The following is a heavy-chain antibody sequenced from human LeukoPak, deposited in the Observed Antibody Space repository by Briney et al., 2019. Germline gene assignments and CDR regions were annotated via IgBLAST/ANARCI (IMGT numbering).Heavy chain of an antibody. D-gene: IGHD4-11*01. V-gene: IGHV4-59*01. CDR1: GGFISSYY. Sequence: NPSETLSLTCTVSGGFISSYYWSWIRQPPGKELEWIGYLYYSGSTNYNPSFKSRVTMSVDTSKNQFSLKLNSMTAADTAVYFCARGRYSDYGFDYWGRGTLVTVSS. CDR3: ARGRYSDYGFDY. CDR2: LYYSGST. J-gene: IGHJ4*02.